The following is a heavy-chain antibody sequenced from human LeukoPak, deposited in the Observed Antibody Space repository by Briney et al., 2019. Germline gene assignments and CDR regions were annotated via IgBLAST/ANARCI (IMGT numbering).Heavy chain of an antibody. CDR1: GGSISSYY. D-gene: IGHD4-17*01. J-gene: IGHJ4*02. CDR3: ARRGPYGDYDY. Sequence: SETLSLTCTVSGGSISSYYWSWIRQPPGKGLEWIGYIYYSGSTNYNPSLKSRVTMSVDTSKNQFSLKLSSVTAADTAVYYCARRGPYGDYDYWGQGTLVTVSS. CDR2: IYYSGST. V-gene: IGHV4-59*01.